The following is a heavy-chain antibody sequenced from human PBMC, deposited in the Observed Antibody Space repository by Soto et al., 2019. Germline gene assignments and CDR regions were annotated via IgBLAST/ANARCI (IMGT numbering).Heavy chain of an antibody. J-gene: IGHJ4*02. V-gene: IGHV4-34*01. CDR2: INHCGST. D-gene: IGHD2-15*01. CDR3: ARGAVVVAANTYYFDY. Sequence: SETLSLTCAVYGGSFSCYYWSWIRQPPGKGLEWIGEINHCGSTNYNPSLKSRVTISVDTSKNQFSLKLSSVTAADTAVYYCARGAVVVAANTYYFDYWGQGTLVTVSS. CDR1: GGSFSCYY.